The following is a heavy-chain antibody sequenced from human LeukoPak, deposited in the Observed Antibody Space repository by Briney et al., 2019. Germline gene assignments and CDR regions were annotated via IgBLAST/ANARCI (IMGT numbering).Heavy chain of an antibody. CDR1: GGSISSYY. CDR2: IYYSGST. V-gene: IGHV4-59*01. CDR3: AASYCGGDCYTFDY. J-gene: IGHJ4*02. D-gene: IGHD2-21*02. Sequence: SETLFLTCTVSGGSISSYYWSWIRQPPGKGLEWIGYIYYSGSTNYNPSLKSRVTISVDTSKNQFSLKLSSVTAADTAVYYCAASYCGGDCYTFDYWGQGTLVTVSS.